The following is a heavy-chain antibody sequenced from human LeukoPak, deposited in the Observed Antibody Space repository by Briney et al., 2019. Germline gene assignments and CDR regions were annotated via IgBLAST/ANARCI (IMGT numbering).Heavy chain of an antibody. CDR3: ARGGRITMVRGVINFDY. V-gene: IGHV7-4-1*02. Sequence: ASVKVSCKASGYTFTTYGISWVRQAPGQGLEWMGWINTNTGNPTYAQGFTGRFVFSLDTSVSTAYLQISSLKAEDTAVYYCARGGRITMVRGVINFDYWGQGTLVTVSS. D-gene: IGHD3-10*01. CDR1: GYTFTTYG. J-gene: IGHJ4*02. CDR2: INTNTGNP.